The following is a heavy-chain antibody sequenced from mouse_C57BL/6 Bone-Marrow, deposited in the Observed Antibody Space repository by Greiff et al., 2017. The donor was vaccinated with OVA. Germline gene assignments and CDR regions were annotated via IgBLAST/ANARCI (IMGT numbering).Heavy chain of an antibody. CDR3: AKNKRGVPYAMDY. Sequence: VKLVESGPGLVQPSQSLSITCTVSGFSLTSYGVHWVRQSPGKGLAWLGVIWRGGSTDYNAAFMSRLSITKDNSKSQVFFKMNSLQADDTAIYYCAKNKRGVPYAMDYWGQGTSVTVSS. CDR1: GFSLTSYG. V-gene: IGHV2-5*01. J-gene: IGHJ4*01. CDR2: IWRGGST.